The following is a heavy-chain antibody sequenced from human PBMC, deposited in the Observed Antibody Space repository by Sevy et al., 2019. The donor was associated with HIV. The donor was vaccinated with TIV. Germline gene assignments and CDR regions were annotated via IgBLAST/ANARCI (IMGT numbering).Heavy chain of an antibody. Sequence: GGSLRLSCAASGFTFSSYGMHWVRQAPGKGLEWVAVIWYDGSNKYYADSVKGRFTISRDNSKNTPYLQMNSLRAEDTAVYYCARVGAWPGDYYYGMDVWGQGTTVTVSS. J-gene: IGHJ6*02. CDR3: ARVGAWPGDYYYGMDV. D-gene: IGHD1-26*01. CDR2: IWYDGSNK. V-gene: IGHV3-33*01. CDR1: GFTFSSYG.